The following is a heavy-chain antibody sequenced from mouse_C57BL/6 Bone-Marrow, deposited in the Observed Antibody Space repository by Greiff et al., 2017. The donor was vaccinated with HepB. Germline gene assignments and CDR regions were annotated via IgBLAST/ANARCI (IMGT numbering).Heavy chain of an antibody. CDR1: GFTFSDFY. Sequence: EVHLVESGGGLVQSGRSLRLSCATSGFTFSDFYMEWVRQAPGKGLEWIAASRNKANDYTTEYSASVKGRFIVSRDTSQSILYLQMNALRAEDTAIYYCARDKRGAYWGQGTLVTVSA. CDR2: SRNKANDYTT. V-gene: IGHV7-1*01. J-gene: IGHJ3*01. CDR3: ARDKRGAY.